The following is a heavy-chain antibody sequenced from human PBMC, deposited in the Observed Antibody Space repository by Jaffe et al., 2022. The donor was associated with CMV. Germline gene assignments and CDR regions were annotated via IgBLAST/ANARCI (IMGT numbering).Heavy chain of an antibody. CDR1: GYTFTNYH. D-gene: IGHD2-15*01. V-gene: IGHV1-18*04. Sequence: QVQLVQSGPEVKKPGASVTVSCKASGYTFTNYHIGWVRQAPGLGLEWVGRTNDYEDDLNYAPKFQGRVTLTIDASTSTAYMELRSLRSDDTAVYYCARENYCSGGSCYPDDWGQGTLVTVSS. CDR2: TNDYEDDL. J-gene: IGHJ4*02. CDR3: ARENYCSGGSCYPDD.